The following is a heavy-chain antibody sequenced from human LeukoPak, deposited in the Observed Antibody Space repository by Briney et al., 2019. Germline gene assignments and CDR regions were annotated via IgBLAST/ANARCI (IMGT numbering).Heavy chain of an antibody. V-gene: IGHV4-39*01. CDR3: ARAGVLAFDI. D-gene: IGHD6-6*01. CDR1: GGSISISSYY. Sequence: SETLSLTCTVSGGSISISSYYWGWLRQPPGKGLEWIGSIYYSGSTYYNPSLKSRVTISVDTSKNQFSLKLSSVTAADTAVYYCARAGVLAFDIWGQGTMVTVSS. J-gene: IGHJ3*02. CDR2: IYYSGST.